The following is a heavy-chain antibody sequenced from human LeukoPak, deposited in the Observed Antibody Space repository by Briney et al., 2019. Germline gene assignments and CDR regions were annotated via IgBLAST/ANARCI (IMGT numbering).Heavy chain of an antibody. CDR2: IYYSGRT. V-gene: IGHV4-39*01. Sequence: SETLSLTCSVSGGYISTSNYYWGWIRQPPGKGLEWIGTIYYSGRTYYNPSLQSRVTISLDASQNQLSLQVRSVTVVDTAVYYCARFFYYDASLPPYWGQGTLSPSPQ. CDR3: ARFFYYDASLPPY. D-gene: IGHD3-16*01. CDR1: GGYISTSNYY. J-gene: IGHJ4*02.